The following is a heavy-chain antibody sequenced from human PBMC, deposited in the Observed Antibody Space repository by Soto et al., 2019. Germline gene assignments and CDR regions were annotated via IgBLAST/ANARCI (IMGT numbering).Heavy chain of an antibody. J-gene: IGHJ5*02. CDR1: GFTFSSYG. D-gene: IGHD3-3*01. CDR2: IWYDGSNK. Sequence: QVQLVESGGGVVQPGRSLRLSCAASGFTFSSYGMHWVRQAPGKGLEWVAVIWYDGSNKYYADSVKGRFTISRDNSKNTLYLQMNSLRAEDTAVYYCARDGKYYDFWSGYSPVGWFDPWGQGTLVTVSS. V-gene: IGHV3-33*01. CDR3: ARDGKYYDFWSGYSPVGWFDP.